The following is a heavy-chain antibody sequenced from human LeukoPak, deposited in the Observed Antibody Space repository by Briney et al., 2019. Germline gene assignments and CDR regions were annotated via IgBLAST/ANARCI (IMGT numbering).Heavy chain of an antibody. CDR3: AKDIGQWSPRGMDV. CDR1: GFTFDDYA. D-gene: IGHD6-19*01. J-gene: IGHJ6*02. V-gene: IGHV3-43*02. CDR2: ISGDGGST. Sequence: PGRSLRLSCAASGFTFDDYAMHWVRQAPGKGLEWVSLISGDGGSTYYADSVKGRFTISRDNSKNSLYLQMNSLRTEDTALYYCAKDIGQWSPRGMDVWGQGTTVTVSS.